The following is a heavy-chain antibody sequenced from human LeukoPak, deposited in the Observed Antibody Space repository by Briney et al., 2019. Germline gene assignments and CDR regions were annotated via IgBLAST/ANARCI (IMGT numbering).Heavy chain of an antibody. V-gene: IGHV1-2*06. CDR2: IDPNSGVT. CDR1: AYTFTAYC. J-gene: IGHJ6*02. CDR3: ARDQDDFWSGPKHYGMDV. Sequence: ASVTVSCTASAYTFTAYCVHWVRQAPGQGLEWLGRIDPNSGVTTYAQNFQGRVSMTRDMSISTAYMELSRLRSDDTAVYYCARDQDDFWSGPKHYGMDVWGQGTTVTVSS. D-gene: IGHD3-3*01.